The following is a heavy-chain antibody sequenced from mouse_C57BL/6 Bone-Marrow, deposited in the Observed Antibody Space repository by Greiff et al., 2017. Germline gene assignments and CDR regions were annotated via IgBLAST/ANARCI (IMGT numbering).Heavy chain of an antibody. Sequence: VQLPESGAELVKPGASVKMPCKASGYTFTTYPIEWMKQNHGKSLEWIGNFHPYNDDTKYNEKFKGKATLTVEKSSSTVYLELSRLTSDDSAVYYCARGGNYGGYYFDYWGQGTTLTVSS. J-gene: IGHJ2*01. CDR2: FHPYNDDT. D-gene: IGHD2-1*01. V-gene: IGHV1-47*01. CDR1: GYTFTTYP. CDR3: ARGGNYGGYYFDY.